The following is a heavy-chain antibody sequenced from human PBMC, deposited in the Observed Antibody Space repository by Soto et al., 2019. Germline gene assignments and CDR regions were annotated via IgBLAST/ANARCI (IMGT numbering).Heavy chain of an antibody. D-gene: IGHD7-27*01. CDR1: GFTFSSYA. V-gene: IGHV3-30-3*01. Sequence: GGSLRLSCAASGFTFSSYAMHWVRQAPGKGLEWVAVISYDGSNKYYADSVKGRFTISRDNSKNTLYLQMNSLRAEDTAVYYCARNQETGLGAFDIWGQGTMVTVSS. CDR2: ISYDGSNK. J-gene: IGHJ3*02. CDR3: ARNQETGLGAFDI.